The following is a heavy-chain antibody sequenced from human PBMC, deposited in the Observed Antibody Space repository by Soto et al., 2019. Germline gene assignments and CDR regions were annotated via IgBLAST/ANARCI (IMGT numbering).Heavy chain of an antibody. CDR3: ARDIRKHAFDI. CDR2: INAGNGNT. Sequence: ASVKVSCKASGYTFTSYAMHWVRQAPGQRLEWMGWINAGNGNTKYSQKFQGRVTITRDTSASTAYMELSSLRSEDTAVYYYARDIRKHAFDIWGQGTMVTVSS. J-gene: IGHJ3*02. V-gene: IGHV1-3*01. CDR1: GYTFTSYA.